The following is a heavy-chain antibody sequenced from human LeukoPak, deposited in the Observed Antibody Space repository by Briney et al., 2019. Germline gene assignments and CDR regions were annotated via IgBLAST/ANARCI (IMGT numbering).Heavy chain of an antibody. J-gene: IGHJ4*02. CDR2: ISSSSYI. Sequence: SGGSLRLSCAASGFTFSSYSMNWVRQAPGKGLEWVSSISSSSYIYYADSVKGRFTISRDNAKNSLYLQMYSLRAEDAAVYYCARVRGYDDYWGQGTLVTVSS. V-gene: IGHV3-21*01. D-gene: IGHD5-12*01. CDR3: ARVRGYDDY. CDR1: GFTFSSYS.